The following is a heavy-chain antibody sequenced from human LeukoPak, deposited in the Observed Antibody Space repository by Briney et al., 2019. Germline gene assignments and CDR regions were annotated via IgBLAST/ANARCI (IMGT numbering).Heavy chain of an antibody. D-gene: IGHD3-10*01. CDR2: ISYDGSNK. CDR3: AGDRVYGSGSLVDY. V-gene: IGHV3-30-3*01. CDR1: GFTFSSYA. Sequence: GGSLRLSCAASGFTFSSYAMHWVRQAPGKRLEWVAVISYDGSNKYYADSVKGRFTISRDNSKNTLYLQMNSLRAEDTAVYYCAGDRVYGSGSLVDYWGQGTLVTVSS. J-gene: IGHJ4*02.